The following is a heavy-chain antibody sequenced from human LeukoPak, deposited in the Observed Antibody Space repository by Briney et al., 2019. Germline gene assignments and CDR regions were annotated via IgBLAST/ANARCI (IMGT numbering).Heavy chain of an antibody. V-gene: IGHV4-38-2*02. CDR1: GYSISSGYY. CDR2: IYRSGST. J-gene: IGHJ6*03. CDR3: ARVPKSLNYYYMDV. Sequence: PSETLSLTCTVSGYSISSGYYWGWIRQPPGKGLEWIGSIYRSGSTYYNPSLKSRVTISVDRSKNQFSLKLSSVTAADTAVYYCARVPKSLNYYYMDVWGKGTTVTVSS.